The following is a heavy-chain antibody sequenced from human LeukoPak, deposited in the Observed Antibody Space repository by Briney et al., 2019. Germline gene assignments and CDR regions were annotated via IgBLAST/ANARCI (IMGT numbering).Heavy chain of an antibody. D-gene: IGHD6-19*01. CDR3: AKDHSSGYSSY. V-gene: IGHV3-23*01. CDR2: ISGSGGST. CDR1: GFTFSSYG. J-gene: IGHJ4*02. Sequence: GGTLRLSCAASGFTFSSYGMSWVRQAPGKGLEWVSAISGSGGSTYYADSVKGRFTISRDNSKNTLYLQMNSLRAEDTAVYYCAKDHSSGYSSYWGQGTLVTVSS.